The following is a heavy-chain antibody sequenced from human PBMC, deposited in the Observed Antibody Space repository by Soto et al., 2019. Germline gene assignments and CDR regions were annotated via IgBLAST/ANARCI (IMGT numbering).Heavy chain of an antibody. Sequence: GASVKVSCKVSGYTLTELSMHWVRQAPGKGLEWMGGFDPEDGETIYAQKFQGRVTMTEDTSTDTAYMELSSLGSEDTAVYYCATDHDYYDSSGYYLYAFDIWGQGTMVTVSS. V-gene: IGHV1-24*01. J-gene: IGHJ3*02. CDR2: FDPEDGET. CDR3: ATDHDYYDSSGYYLYAFDI. D-gene: IGHD3-22*01. CDR1: GYTLTELS.